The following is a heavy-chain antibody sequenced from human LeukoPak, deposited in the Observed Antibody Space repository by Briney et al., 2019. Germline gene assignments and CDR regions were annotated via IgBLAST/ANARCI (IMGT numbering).Heavy chain of an antibody. V-gene: IGHV3-43*01. J-gene: IGHJ3*02. CDR3: ASPSNLRLGNSEVLDI. Sequence: GGSLRLSCAASGFTFDDYTMHWVRHAPGKGLEWVSLINWDGDSTYYADSVKGRFAISRDNSKNSLYLQMNSLRAEDTAVYYCASPSNLRLGNSEVLDIWGQGTMVTVSS. CDR2: INWDGDST. CDR1: GFTFDDYT. D-gene: IGHD3-16*01.